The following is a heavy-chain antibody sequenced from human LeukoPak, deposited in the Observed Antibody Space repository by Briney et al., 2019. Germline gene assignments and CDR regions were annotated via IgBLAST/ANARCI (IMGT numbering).Heavy chain of an antibody. CDR1: GFTFSNYA. CDR3: AKWGDYDVLSGYYYPDC. J-gene: IGHJ4*02. D-gene: IGHD3-9*01. V-gene: IGHV3-23*01. CDR2: ITGSGGIT. Sequence: SGGSLRLSCVAYGFTFSNYAMSWVRQAPGKGLEWVSAITGSGGITYYADSVKGRYTISRDNSKSMLDLEVISQRAEDRAVYYCAKWGDYDVLSGYYYPDCWGQGTLV.